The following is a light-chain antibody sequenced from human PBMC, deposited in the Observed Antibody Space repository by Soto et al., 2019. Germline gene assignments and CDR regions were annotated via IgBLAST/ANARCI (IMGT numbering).Light chain of an antibody. CDR1: SSDVGGYNY. CDR3: SSYTSSSTLVV. Sequence: QSALTQSASASGSPGQSITISCTGTSSDVGGYNYVSWYQQHPGKAPKLMIYEVSNRPSGVSNRFSGSKSGNTASLTISGLQAKDEADYYCSSYTSSSTLVVFGGGTKLTVL. J-gene: IGLJ2*01. V-gene: IGLV2-14*01. CDR2: EVS.